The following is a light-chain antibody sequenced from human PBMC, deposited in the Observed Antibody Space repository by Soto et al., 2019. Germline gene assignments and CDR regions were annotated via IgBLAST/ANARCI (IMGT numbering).Light chain of an antibody. CDR3: QQYSKWPLT. V-gene: IGKV3-15*01. CDR2: GAS. CDR1: QGVRSD. J-gene: IGKJ4*01. Sequence: EIAMTQSPDTLSVSPGDRATLSCRASQGVRSDLAWYQQKAGQSPRLLIYGASTRAAETPARFSGSGSETEFTLNISSLQSEDFAVYYCQQYSKWPLTFGGGTKVDIK.